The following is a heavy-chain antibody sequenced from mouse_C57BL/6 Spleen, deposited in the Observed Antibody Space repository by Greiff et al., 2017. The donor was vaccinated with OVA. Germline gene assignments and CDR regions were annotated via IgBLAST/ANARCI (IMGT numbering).Heavy chain of an antibody. Sequence: VQLQQSGAELVKPGASVKMSCKASGFTFTSYWITWVKQRPGQGLEWIGDIYPGSGSTNYNEKFKSKATLTVDTSSSTAYMQLSSLTSEDSAVYYCARSDGSSLDYWGQGTTLTVSS. CDR2: IYPGSGST. J-gene: IGHJ2*01. V-gene: IGHV1-55*01. D-gene: IGHD1-1*01. CDR3: ARSDGSSLDY. CDR1: GFTFTSYW.